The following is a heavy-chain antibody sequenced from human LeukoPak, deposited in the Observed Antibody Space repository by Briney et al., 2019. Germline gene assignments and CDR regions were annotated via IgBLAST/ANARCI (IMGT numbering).Heavy chain of an antibody. V-gene: IGHV1-69*04. D-gene: IGHD4-17*01. CDR1: GGTFSSYA. J-gene: IGHJ6*02. CDR2: IIPILGIA. Sequence: GASVKVSCKASGGTFSSYAISWVRQAPGQGLEWMGRIIPILGIANYAQKFQGRVTITADKSTSTAYMELSSLRSEDTAVYYCARGTVTTYYGMDVWGQGTTVTVSS. CDR3: ARGTVTTYYGMDV.